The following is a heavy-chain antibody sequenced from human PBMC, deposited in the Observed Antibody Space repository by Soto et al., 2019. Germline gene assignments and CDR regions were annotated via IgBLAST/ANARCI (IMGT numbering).Heavy chain of an antibody. J-gene: IGHJ5*02. CDR3: ARGGAYYDILTGYPES. CDR2: IWYDGSNK. D-gene: IGHD3-9*01. Sequence: GGSLRLSCAASGFTFSSYGMHWVRQAPGKGLEWVAVIWYDGSNKYYADSVKGRFTISRDNSKNTLYLQMNSLRAEDTAVYYCARGGAYYDILTGYPESWGQGTLVTVSS. CDR1: GFTFSSYG. V-gene: IGHV3-33*01.